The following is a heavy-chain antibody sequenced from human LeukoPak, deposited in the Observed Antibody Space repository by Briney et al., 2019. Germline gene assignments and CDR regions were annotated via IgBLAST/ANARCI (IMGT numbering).Heavy chain of an antibody. J-gene: IGHJ4*02. CDR3: ARSGSCDY. CDR1: GFTFSSYT. CDR2: ISGSSGYI. D-gene: IGHD1-26*01. Sequence: GGSLGLSCEASGFTFSSYTMNWVRQAPGKGLEWVSSISGSSGYIYYADSVKGRFTISRGNAKNSLYVQMNSLRAEDTAVYYCARSGSCDYWGQGILVTVSS. V-gene: IGHV3-21*01.